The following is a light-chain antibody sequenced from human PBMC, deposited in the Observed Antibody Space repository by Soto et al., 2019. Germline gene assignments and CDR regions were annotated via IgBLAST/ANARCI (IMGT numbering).Light chain of an antibody. J-gene: IGKJ1*01. Sequence: EIVLTQSPGTLSLSPGERATLSCRASQSVSSSYLAWYQQKPGQAPRLLIYGASSRATGIPDRFSGSGSGTDFTLPISRLEPEAFAVYYCQQYGSSPWTFGQGTQVEIK. CDR3: QQYGSSPWT. V-gene: IGKV3-20*01. CDR2: GAS. CDR1: QSVSSSY.